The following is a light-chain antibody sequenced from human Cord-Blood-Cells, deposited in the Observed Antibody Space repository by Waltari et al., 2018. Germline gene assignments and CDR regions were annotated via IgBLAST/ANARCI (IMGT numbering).Light chain of an antibody. Sequence: DIQMTQSPSSLSASVGDRVTITCRASQSISSYLNWYQQKPGKAPKLLIYAASSLQSGVPSRFSGSGSGTEFTLTISSLQPEDFATYYCQQSYSTPLTFGAGTKVEIK. V-gene: IGKV1-39*01. CDR3: QQSYSTPLT. CDR2: AAS. CDR1: QSISSY. J-gene: IGKJ4*01.